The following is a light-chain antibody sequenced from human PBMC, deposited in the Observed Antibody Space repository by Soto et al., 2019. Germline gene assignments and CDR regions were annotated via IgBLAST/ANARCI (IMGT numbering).Light chain of an antibody. V-gene: IGKV3-20*01. CDR3: QQYGSSLPYT. J-gene: IGKJ2*01. Sequence: EIVLTQSPGTLSLSPGERATLSCRASQSVSSSYLAWYQQKPGQAPRLLIYGASSRATGIPDRFSGSGSGTDCTLTISTLEPDDFAGYYCQQYGSSLPYTFGQGTKLEIK. CDR1: QSVSSSY. CDR2: GAS.